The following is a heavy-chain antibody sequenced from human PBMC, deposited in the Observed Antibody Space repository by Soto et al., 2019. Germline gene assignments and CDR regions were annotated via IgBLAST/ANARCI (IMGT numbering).Heavy chain of an antibody. Sequence: ASVKVSCKASGYTFTSYDINWVRQATGQGLEWMGWMNPNSGNTGYAQKFQGRVTMTTDTSTSTAYMELRSLRSDDTAVYYCASDASGGSCYDWGQGTLVTVSS. CDR2: MNPNSGNT. CDR1: GYTFTSYD. CDR3: ASDASGGSCYD. J-gene: IGHJ4*02. V-gene: IGHV1-8*01. D-gene: IGHD2-15*01.